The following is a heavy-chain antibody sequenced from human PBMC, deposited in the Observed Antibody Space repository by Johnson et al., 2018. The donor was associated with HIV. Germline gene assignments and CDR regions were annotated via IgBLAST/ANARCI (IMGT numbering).Heavy chain of an antibody. CDR3: VRTSCTGARCLGYDPFDV. CDR2: INGDGRTT. V-gene: IGHV3-74*02. CDR1: GFTFSDNS. Sequence: VQLVESGGGLVQPGGSLRLSCGASGFTFSDNSMQWVRQAPGKGLVWVSRINGDGRTTSSADPVKGRFTIPIDNAQNTLFLEMKSLRAVDTAVYYCVRTSCTGARCLGYDPFDVWGQGTMVTISS. D-gene: IGHD3-16*01. J-gene: IGHJ3*01.